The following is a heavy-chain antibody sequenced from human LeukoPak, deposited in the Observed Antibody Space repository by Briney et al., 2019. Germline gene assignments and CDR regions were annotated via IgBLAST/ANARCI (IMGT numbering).Heavy chain of an antibody. J-gene: IGHJ4*02. D-gene: IGHD5-24*01. CDR2: IYNSGST. V-gene: IGHV4-59*08. CDR1: GGSISSYY. Sequence: PSETLSLTCTVSGGSISSYYWSWIRQPPGKGLEWIGYIYNSGSTKYNPSLKSRVTISVDTSKNQISLKLSSVTAADTAVYCARGARAGYNLEPFDNWGQGTLVTVSS. CDR3: ARGARAGYNLEPFDN.